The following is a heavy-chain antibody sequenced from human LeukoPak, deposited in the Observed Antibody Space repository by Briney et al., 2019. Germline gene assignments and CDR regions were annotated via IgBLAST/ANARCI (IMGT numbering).Heavy chain of an antibody. CDR3: ARYVTGEGNWFDP. CDR1: GGSISSGSYY. D-gene: IGHD7-27*01. V-gene: IGHV4-61*02. J-gene: IGHJ5*02. CDR2: IYTSGST. Sequence: PSGTLSLTCAVSGGSISSGSYYWSWIRQPAGKGLEWIGRIYTSGSTYYNPSLKSRVTISVDTSKNQFSLKLSSVTAADTAVYYCARYVTGEGNWFDPWGQGTLVTVSS.